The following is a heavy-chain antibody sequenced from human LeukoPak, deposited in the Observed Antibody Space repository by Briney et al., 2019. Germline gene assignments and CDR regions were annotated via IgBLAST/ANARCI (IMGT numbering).Heavy chain of an antibody. J-gene: IGHJ2*01. Sequence: PGGSLTLSCAASGFTFSSYWMSWVRQAPGKGLECVANIKQDGSEKYYVDSVKGRFTISRDNAKNSLYLQMNSLRAEDTAVYYCARYPYYDFWSGYAVGWYFDLWGRGTLVTVSS. CDR2: IKQDGSEK. CDR1: GFTFSSYW. CDR3: ARYPYYDFWSGYAVGWYFDL. V-gene: IGHV3-7*01. D-gene: IGHD3-3*01.